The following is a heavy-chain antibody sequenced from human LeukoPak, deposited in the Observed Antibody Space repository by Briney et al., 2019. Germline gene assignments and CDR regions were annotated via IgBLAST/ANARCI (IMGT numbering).Heavy chain of an antibody. V-gene: IGHV3-7*01. CDR3: ARADSVSGNGPHYYGMDV. CDR1: GFTFTDFW. J-gene: IGHJ6*02. Sequence: GGSLRLSCAAAGFTFTDFWMSWFRQAPGKGLEWVANIKRDGSEKYYVDSVKGRFTISRDNAKNSLYLQLKSLRTEDTAVYYCARADSVSGNGPHYYGMDVWGQGTTVTVSS. CDR2: IKRDGSEK. D-gene: IGHD6-19*01.